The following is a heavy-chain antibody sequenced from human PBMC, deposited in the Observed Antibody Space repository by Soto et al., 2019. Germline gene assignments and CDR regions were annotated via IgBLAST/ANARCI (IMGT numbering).Heavy chain of an antibody. V-gene: IGHV1-69*12. CDR1: GGTFSSYA. Sequence: QVQLVQSGAEVKKPGSSVKVSCKASGGTFSSYAISWVRQAPGQGLEWMGGIIPIFGTANYAQKFQGRVTITADESMSTAYMELGSLRSEDTAVYYCAGPIQYYYYSSGQSAWFDPWGQGTLVTVSS. D-gene: IGHD3-22*01. CDR3: AGPIQYYYYSSGQSAWFDP. CDR2: IIPIFGTA. J-gene: IGHJ5*02.